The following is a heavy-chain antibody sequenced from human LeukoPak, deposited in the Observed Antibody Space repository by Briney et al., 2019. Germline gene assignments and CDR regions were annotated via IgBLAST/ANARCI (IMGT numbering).Heavy chain of an antibody. CDR2: KYYSGST. D-gene: IGHD3-22*01. V-gene: IGHV4-30-4*01. Sequence: PSETLSLTCTVSGGSISSGDYYWSWIRQPPGKGLEWIAYKYYSGSTYYNPSLKSRVTMSADTSNDQLSLKLSSVTAADTAVYYCARPYYYDSRIDPWGQGILVTVSS. CDR1: GGSISSGDYY. CDR3: ARPYYYDSRIDP. J-gene: IGHJ5*02.